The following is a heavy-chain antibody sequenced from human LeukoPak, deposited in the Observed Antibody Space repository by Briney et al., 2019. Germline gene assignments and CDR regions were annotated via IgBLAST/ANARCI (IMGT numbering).Heavy chain of an antibody. CDR2: ISGSGGST. J-gene: IGHJ5*02. Sequence: GGTLRLSCAASGFTFSSYGMSWVRQAPGKGLEWVSAISGSGGSTYYADSVKGRFTISRDNSKNTLYLQMNSLRAEDTAVYYCAKSLRRDMVRGYSPTRWFDPWGQGTLVTVSS. V-gene: IGHV3-23*01. CDR1: GFTFSSYG. D-gene: IGHD3-10*01. CDR3: AKSLRRDMVRGYSPTRWFDP.